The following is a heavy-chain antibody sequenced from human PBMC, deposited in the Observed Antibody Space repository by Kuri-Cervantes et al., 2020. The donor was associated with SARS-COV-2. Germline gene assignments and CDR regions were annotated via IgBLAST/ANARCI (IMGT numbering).Heavy chain of an antibody. V-gene: IGHV4-59*01. J-gene: IGHJ4*02. Sequence: SEILSPTCTAPGGPISSYSWSWIRQPPGKGLEWIGYLYYSGSTNYHPSLKSRVTISLDTSKNQFSLKLSSVTAADTAVYYCATGSYYVAYDYWGQGTLVTVSS. CDR3: ATGSYYVAYDY. D-gene: IGHD1-26*01. CDR1: GGPISSYS. CDR2: LYYSGST.